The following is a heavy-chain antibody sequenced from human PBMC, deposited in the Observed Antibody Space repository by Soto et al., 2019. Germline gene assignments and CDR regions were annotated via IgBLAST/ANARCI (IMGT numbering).Heavy chain of an antibody. J-gene: IGHJ5*01. CDR2: INPNSGGT. D-gene: IGHD3-10*01. CDR1: GYTLTDYY. Sequence: QVQLVQSGAEVKKPGASVKVSCKASGYTLTDYYIHWVRQAPGQGLEWMGWINPNSGGTNFAQKFRGWVTKTRDTAISTADMELTSLKSDDTAVYYWTRGAYYGSGTYPAYDFDSWGQGTLVTVSS. CDR3: TRGAYYGSGTYPAYDFDS. V-gene: IGHV1-2*04.